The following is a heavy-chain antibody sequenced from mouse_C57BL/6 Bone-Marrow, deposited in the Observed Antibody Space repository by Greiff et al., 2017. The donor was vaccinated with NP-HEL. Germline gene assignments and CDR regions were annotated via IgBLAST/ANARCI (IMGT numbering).Heavy chain of an antibody. D-gene: IGHD4-1*01. Sequence: VQLQQSGPELVKPGASVKISCKASGYTFTDYYMNWVKQSHGKSLEWIGDINPDNGGTSYNQKFKGKATLTVDKSSSTAYMELRSLTSEDSAVYYCARNLGRDYWGQGTTLTVSS. V-gene: IGHV1-26*01. CDR3: ARNLGRDY. CDR2: INPDNGGT. CDR1: GYTFTDYY. J-gene: IGHJ2*01.